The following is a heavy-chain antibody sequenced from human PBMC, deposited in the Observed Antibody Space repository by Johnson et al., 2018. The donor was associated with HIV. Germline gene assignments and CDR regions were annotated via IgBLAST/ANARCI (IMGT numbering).Heavy chain of an antibody. Sequence: EVQLVESGGGLFQPGGSLRLSCAASGFTFSPYWVHWVRQAPGQGLVWVSRIVSDVSSAIYTDSVTGRFTISRDNSRDTLYLQMNSLRAEDTAVYYCGREGDYVWGPGKVSDIWGRGTMVTVSS. CDR2: IVSDVSSA. CDR3: GREGDYVWGPGKVSDI. V-gene: IGHV3-74*02. CDR1: GFTFSPYW. J-gene: IGHJ3*02. D-gene: IGHD3-16*01.